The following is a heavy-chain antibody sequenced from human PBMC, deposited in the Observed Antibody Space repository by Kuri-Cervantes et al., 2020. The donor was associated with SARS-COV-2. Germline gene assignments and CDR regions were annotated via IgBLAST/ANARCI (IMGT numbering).Heavy chain of an antibody. CDR1: GGSFSGYY. D-gene: IGHD3-3*01. CDR2: IYYSGST. V-gene: IGHV4-34*01. J-gene: IGHJ3*02. CDR3: ARDRPDYDFWSGYYYDAFDI. Sequence: GSLRLSCAVYGGSFSGYYWSWIRQPPGKGLEWIGSIYYSGSTYYNPSLKSRVTISVDTSKNQFSLKLSSVTAADTAVYYCARDRPDYDFWSGYYYDAFDIWGQGTMVTVSS.